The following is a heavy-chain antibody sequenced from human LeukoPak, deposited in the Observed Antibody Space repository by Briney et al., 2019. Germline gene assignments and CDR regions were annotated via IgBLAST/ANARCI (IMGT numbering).Heavy chain of an antibody. CDR3: ARVGGGYSYGPPDH. CDR2: INWNGGSR. J-gene: IGHJ4*02. CDR1: GFNFDDYV. Sequence: PGGSLRLSCAASGFNFDDYVMNWVRQAPGKGLEWVSGINWNGGSRGYADSVKGRFTISRDNAKNSLYLQMNSLRAEDTALYYCARVGGGYSYGPPDHWGQGTLVTVSS. D-gene: IGHD5-18*01. V-gene: IGHV3-20*04.